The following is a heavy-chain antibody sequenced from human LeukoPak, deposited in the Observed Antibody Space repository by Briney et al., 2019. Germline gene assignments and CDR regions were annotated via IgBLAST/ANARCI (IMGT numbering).Heavy chain of an antibody. CDR1: GFTFSSYA. CDR3: ARDDREDIVVVPAAIPRDL. Sequence: PGGSLRLSCAAYGFTFSSYAMHWVRQAPGKGLEWVAVISYDGSNKYYADSVKGRFTISRDNSKNTLYLQMNSLRAEDTAVYYCARDDREDIVVVPAAIPRDLWGQGTLVTVSS. J-gene: IGHJ4*02. D-gene: IGHD2-2*02. V-gene: IGHV3-30-3*01. CDR2: ISYDGSNK.